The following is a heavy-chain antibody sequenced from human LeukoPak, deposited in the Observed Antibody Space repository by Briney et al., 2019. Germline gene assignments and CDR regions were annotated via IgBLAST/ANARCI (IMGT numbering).Heavy chain of an antibody. CDR3: AKEVGGINDY. J-gene: IGHJ4*02. CDR1: GFTFSDYY. V-gene: IGHV3-30*02. CDR2: IRYDGSNK. D-gene: IGHD3-10*01. Sequence: PGGSLRLSCAASGFTFSDYYMSWIRQAPGKGLEWVAFIRYDGSNKYYADSVKGRFTIPRDNSKNTLYLQMNSLRAEDTAVYYCAKEVGGINDYWGQGTLVTVSS.